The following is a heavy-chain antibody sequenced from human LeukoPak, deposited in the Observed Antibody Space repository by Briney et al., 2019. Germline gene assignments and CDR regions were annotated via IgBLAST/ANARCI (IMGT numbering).Heavy chain of an antibody. CDR2: IIPIFGTA. J-gene: IGHJ6*03. CDR3: ARGQSYYDFWSGYPPYYYYMDV. Sequence: SVKVSCKAFGYTFTSNYMHWVRQAPGQGLEWMGGIIPIFGTANYAQKFQGRVTITADRSTSTAYMELSSLRSEDTAVYYCARGQSYYDFWSGYPPYYYYMDVWGKGTTVTVSS. CDR1: GYTFTSNY. D-gene: IGHD3-3*01. V-gene: IGHV1-69*06.